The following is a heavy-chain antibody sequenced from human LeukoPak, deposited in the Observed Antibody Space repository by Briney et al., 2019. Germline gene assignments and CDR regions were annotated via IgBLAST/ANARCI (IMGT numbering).Heavy chain of an antibody. CDR1: GVSLSGHF. CDR3: ARDPGDTDWYNFDF. D-gene: IGHD3-9*01. Sequence: SETLSLTCTVSGVSLSGHFWSWFRRPPGKGLENIRYIHSSGSTTYNPSYKSRVTVSLEMSKNQFSLSLSSVTAADTAVYYCARDPGDTDWYNFDFWGQGRLVTVSS. J-gene: IGHJ4*02. CDR2: IHSSGST. V-gene: IGHV4-59*11.